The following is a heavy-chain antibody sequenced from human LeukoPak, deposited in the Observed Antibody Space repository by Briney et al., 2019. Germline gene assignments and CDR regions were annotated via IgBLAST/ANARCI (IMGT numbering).Heavy chain of an antibody. CDR3: TSDGGWYFNY. CDR1: GYTLSDYY. J-gene: IGHJ4*02. CDR2: INPNSGAA. V-gene: IGHV1-2*02. Sequence: GASVKVSCKASGYTLSDYYLHWVRRAPGQGLEWMGWINPNSGAANYAQKFQGRVTMTRDTSISTAYMELSRLRSDDTAVYYCTSDGGWYFNYWGQGTLVTVSS. D-gene: IGHD6-19*01.